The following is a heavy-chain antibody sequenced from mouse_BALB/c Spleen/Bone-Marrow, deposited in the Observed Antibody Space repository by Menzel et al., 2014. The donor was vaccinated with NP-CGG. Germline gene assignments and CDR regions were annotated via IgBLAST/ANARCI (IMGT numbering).Heavy chain of an antibody. D-gene: IGHD1-1*01. CDR3: ARDYYGSTSYYYAMDY. CDR2: INPYNGGT. CDR1: GYSFTGYT. J-gene: IGHJ4*01. V-gene: IGHV1-26*01. Sequence: EVNLVESGPELVKPGASMKISCKTSGYSFTGYTMNWVKQSHGKNLEWIGLINPYNGGTSYNQNFKGKATLTVDKSSSTAYMELLSLTSEDSAVYYCARDYYGSTSYYYAMDYWGQGTSVTVSS.